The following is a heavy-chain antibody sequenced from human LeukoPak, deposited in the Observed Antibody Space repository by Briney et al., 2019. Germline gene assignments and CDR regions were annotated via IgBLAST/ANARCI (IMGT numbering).Heavy chain of an antibody. Sequence: GASLKISCKGSGYSFTSYWIGWVRQMPGKGLEWMGIIYPGDSDTRYSPSFQGQVTISADKSISTAYLQWSSLTASDTAVYYCARLPRAAARPHFDYWGQGTLVTVSS. CDR1: GYSFTSYW. CDR2: IYPGDSDT. V-gene: IGHV5-51*01. J-gene: IGHJ4*02. D-gene: IGHD6-6*01. CDR3: ARLPRAAARPHFDY.